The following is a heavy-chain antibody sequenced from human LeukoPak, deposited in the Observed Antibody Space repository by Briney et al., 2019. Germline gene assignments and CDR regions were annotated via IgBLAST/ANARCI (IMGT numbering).Heavy chain of an antibody. J-gene: IGHJ6*02. D-gene: IGHD3-3*01. CDR1: GFTLSSYA. Sequence: GGSLRLSCAASGFTLSSYAMHWVRQAPGKGLEWVSYISSSSSTIYYADSVKGRFTISRDNAKNPLYLQMNSLRAEDTAVYYCATYLWSGYFTPYGMDVWGQGTTVTVSS. V-gene: IGHV3-48*01. CDR3: ATYLWSGYFTPYGMDV. CDR2: ISSSSSTI.